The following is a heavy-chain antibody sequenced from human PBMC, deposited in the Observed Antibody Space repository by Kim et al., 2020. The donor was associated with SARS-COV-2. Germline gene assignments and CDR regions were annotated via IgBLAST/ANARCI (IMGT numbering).Heavy chain of an antibody. Sequence: GRFTISRDNSKNTLYLQMNSLRAEDTAVYYCARAQGVATISVYYYYGMDVWGQGTTVTVSS. J-gene: IGHJ6*02. D-gene: IGHD5-12*01. CDR3: ARAQGVATISVYYYYGMDV. V-gene: IGHV3-30*07.